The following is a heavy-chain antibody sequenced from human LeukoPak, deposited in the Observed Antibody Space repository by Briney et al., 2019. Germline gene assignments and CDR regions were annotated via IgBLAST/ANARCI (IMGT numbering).Heavy chain of an antibody. V-gene: IGHV3-7*01. CDR3: VSGFLQWLY. D-gene: IGHD3-3*01. Sequence: GGSLRLSCAASGFSFSSYWMSWVRQAPGKGLEGVANINPDGSNMLYVESVKGRFTISRDNAKNSLYLQMNNLRAEDTAVYFCVSGFLQWLYWGQGTLDTVSS. J-gene: IGHJ4*02. CDR2: INPDGSNM. CDR1: GFSFSSYW.